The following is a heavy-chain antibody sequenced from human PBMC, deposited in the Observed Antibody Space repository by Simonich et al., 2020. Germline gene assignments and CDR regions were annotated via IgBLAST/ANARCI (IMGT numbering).Heavy chain of an antibody. CDR1: GYTFTAYY. CDR2: IQPNSGGT. J-gene: IGHJ3*02. CDR3: ARVSGGTAMVTSTFDI. V-gene: IGHV1-2*02. D-gene: IGHD5-18*01. Sequence: QVQLVQSGAEVKKPGASVKVSCKASGYTFTAYYMHWVRQAPGQGLEWMGWIQPNSGGTNYAQKFQGSGTMTRDTSISTAYMELRRLRSDDTAVYYCARVSGGTAMVTSTFDIWGQGTMVTVSS.